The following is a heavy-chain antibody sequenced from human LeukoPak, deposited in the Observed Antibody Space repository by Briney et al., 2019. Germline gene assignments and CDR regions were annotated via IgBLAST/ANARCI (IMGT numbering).Heavy chain of an antibody. CDR2: IYYRGST. Sequence: SETLSLTCTISGDSISSSSYYWGWIRQPPGKGLEWIGDIYYRGSTYYSPSLKSRVSISIDTSNNQFSLTLNSVTAADTALYFCARRRYYDSTGYLDWGQGTLVTLSS. J-gene: IGHJ1*01. D-gene: IGHD3-22*01. CDR3: ARRRYYDSTGYLD. CDR1: GDSISSSSYY. V-gene: IGHV4-39*01.